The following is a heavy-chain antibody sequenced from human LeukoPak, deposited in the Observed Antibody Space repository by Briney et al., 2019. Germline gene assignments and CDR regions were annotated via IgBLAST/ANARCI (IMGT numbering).Heavy chain of an antibody. Sequence: GRSLRLSCAASGFTFSSYGMHWVRQAPGKGLEWVAVIWYDGSNKYYADSVKGRFTISRDNSKNTLYLQMNSLRAEDTAVYYCAKGVYSGYDPTAFDPWGQGTLVTVSS. V-gene: IGHV3-33*06. CDR1: GFTFSSYG. CDR2: IWYDGSNK. J-gene: IGHJ5*02. D-gene: IGHD5-12*01. CDR3: AKGVYSGYDPTAFDP.